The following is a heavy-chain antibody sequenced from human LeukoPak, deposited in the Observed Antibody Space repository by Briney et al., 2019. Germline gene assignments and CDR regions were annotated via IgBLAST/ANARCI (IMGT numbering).Heavy chain of an antibody. CDR3: ARRDFSSSPFDF. V-gene: IGHV4-39*01. Sequence: SETLSLTCTVSGGSISSNNYYWGWIRQSPGKGLEWIGSIYYSGSTYYNPSLKSRVTISVHTSKNQFTLKLSSVTAADTAVYYCARRDFSSSPFDFWGQGTLVTVSS. D-gene: IGHD6-6*01. CDR2: IYYSGST. CDR1: GGSISSNNYY. J-gene: IGHJ4*02.